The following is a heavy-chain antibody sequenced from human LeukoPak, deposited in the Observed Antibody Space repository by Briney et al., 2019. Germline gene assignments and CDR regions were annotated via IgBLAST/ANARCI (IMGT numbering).Heavy chain of an antibody. CDR3: ARGGHYYASGSYLAF. Sequence: PSETLSHTCAVYGGSFSGYYWSWIRQPPEKGLEWIGEINHRGSTNYNPSLNSRVTISIDTSKNHFSLKLDSVTAADTAVYYCARGGHYYASGSYLAFWGEGTLVSVSS. CDR2: INHRGST. CDR1: GGSFSGYY. D-gene: IGHD3-10*01. V-gene: IGHV4-34*01. J-gene: IGHJ4*02.